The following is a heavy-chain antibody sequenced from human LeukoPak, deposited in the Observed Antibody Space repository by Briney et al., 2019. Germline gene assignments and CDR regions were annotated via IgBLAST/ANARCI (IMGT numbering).Heavy chain of an antibody. D-gene: IGHD3-22*01. CDR3: ARDRDPTMIVVEYAFDI. CDR1: GYTFTGYH. J-gene: IGHJ3*02. V-gene: IGHV1-2*02. CDR2: INPNSGGT. Sequence: APVKVSCKASGYTFTGYHMHWVRQAPGQGLEWMGWINPNSGGTNYAQKFQGRVTMTRDTSISTAYMGLSRLRSDDTAVYYCARDRDPTMIVVEYAFDIWGQGTMVTVSS.